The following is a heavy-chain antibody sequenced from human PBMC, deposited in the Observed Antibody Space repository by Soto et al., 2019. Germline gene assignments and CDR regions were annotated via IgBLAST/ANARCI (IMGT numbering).Heavy chain of an antibody. D-gene: IGHD1-26*01. J-gene: IGHJ5*02. Sequence: ASVKVSCKASGYTFIGYYNHWVRQAPGQGLEWMGRINPRSGDITYAQKFQGRLTMTRDTSISTAYMELSSLRSDDTAVYYCGRDGVGATPLGWFDPWGQGSLVTVSS. CDR2: INPRSGDI. CDR1: GYTFIGYY. V-gene: IGHV1-2*06. CDR3: GRDGVGATPLGWFDP.